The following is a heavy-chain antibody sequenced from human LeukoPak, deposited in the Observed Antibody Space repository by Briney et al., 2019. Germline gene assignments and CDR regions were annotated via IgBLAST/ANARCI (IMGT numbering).Heavy chain of an antibody. D-gene: IGHD3-10*01. Sequence: PGGSLRLSCAASGFTFSSYWMSWVRQAPGKGLEWVANIKEDGSEKNYVDSVKGRFTISRDNAKNSLYLQMNSLRAEDTAVYYCVGSGPNVYYYYYYMDVWGKGTTVTVSS. V-gene: IGHV3-7*01. CDR2: IKEDGSEK. CDR1: GFTFSSYW. J-gene: IGHJ6*03. CDR3: VGSGPNVYYYYYYMDV.